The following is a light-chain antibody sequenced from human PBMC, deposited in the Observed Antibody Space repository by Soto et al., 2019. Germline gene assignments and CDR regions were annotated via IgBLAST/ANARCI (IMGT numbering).Light chain of an antibody. CDR1: QTIKKY. CDR3: QESYSTPLT. V-gene: IGKV1-39*01. CDR2: AAS. J-gene: IGKJ4*01. Sequence: DIQMTQSPSSLPASVGDRVTITCRTSQTIKKYLNWYQQRPGKAPKLLIYAASSLQSGVPSRFSGSGSGTDFTLTISSLQPEDFATYYCQESYSTPLTFGGGTKVDIK.